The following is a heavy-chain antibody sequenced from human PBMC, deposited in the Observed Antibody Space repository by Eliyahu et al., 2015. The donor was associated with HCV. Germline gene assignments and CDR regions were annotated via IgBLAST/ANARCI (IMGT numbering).Heavy chain of an antibody. CDR1: GYTFTGYY. CDR2: INPNSGGT. Sequence: QVQLVQSGAEVKKPGASVKVSCKASGYTFTGYYMHWGRQAPGQGLEWMGWINPNSGGTNYAQKFQGRVTMTRDTSISTAYMELSRLRSDDTAVYYCSRPTRSGNYYGSLRGWNGWGYWGQGTLVTVSS. J-gene: IGHJ4*02. D-gene: IGHD3-10*01. V-gene: IGHV1-2*02. CDR3: SRPTRSGNYYGSLRGWNGWGY.